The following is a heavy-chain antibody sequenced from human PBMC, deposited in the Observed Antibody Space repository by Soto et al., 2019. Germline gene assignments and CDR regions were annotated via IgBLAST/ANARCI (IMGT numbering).Heavy chain of an antibody. V-gene: IGHV3-23*01. Sequence: EVQLLESGGGLVQPGGSLRLSCAASGFTFSSYAMSWVRQAPGKGLEWVSAISGSGGSTYYADSVKGRFTISRDSSKNTLYLQMNSLRAEDTAVYYCAKSSHDILVGGYWGQGTLVTVSS. CDR2: ISGSGGST. CDR3: AKSSHDILVGGY. D-gene: IGHD3-9*01. J-gene: IGHJ4*02. CDR1: GFTFSSYA.